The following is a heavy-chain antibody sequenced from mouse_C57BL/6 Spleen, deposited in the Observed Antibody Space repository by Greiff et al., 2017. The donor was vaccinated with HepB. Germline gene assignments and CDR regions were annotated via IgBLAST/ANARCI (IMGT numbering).Heavy chain of an antibody. Sequence: DVKLVESGGGLVKPGGSLKLSCAASGFTFSDYGMHWVCQAPEKGLEWVAYISSGSSTIYYADTVKGRFTISRDNANNTLFLQMTSLRSEDTAMYYCARDRDSGDYAMDYWGQGTSVTVSS. D-gene: IGHD3-3*01. CDR2: ISSGSSTI. CDR3: ARDRDSGDYAMDY. V-gene: IGHV5-17*01. CDR1: GFTFSDYG. J-gene: IGHJ4*01.